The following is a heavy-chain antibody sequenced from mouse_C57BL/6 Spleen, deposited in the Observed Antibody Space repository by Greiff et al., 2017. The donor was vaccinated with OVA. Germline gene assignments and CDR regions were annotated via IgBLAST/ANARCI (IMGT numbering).Heavy chain of an antibody. J-gene: IGHJ3*01. CDR1: GYTFTSYW. V-gene: IGHV1-72*01. D-gene: IGHD2-5*01. CDR3: ASAYYSNYEGAWFAY. CDR2: IDPNSGGT. Sequence: QVQLQQPGAELVKPGASVKLSCKASGYTFTSYWMHWVKQRPGRGLEWIGRIDPNSGGTKYNEKFKSKATLTVDKPSSTAYMQLSSLTSEDSAVYYWASAYYSNYEGAWFAYWGQGTLVTVSA.